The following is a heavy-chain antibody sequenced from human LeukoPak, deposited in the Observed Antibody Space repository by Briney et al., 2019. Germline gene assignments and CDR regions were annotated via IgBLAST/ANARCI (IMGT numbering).Heavy chain of an antibody. CDR2: IYYSGST. D-gene: IGHD2-2*01. CDR1: GGSISSYY. CDR3: ARVGGVCSSTSCQGTWFDY. V-gene: IGHV4-59*01. Sequence: SETLSLTCTVSGGSISSYYWSWIRQPPGKGLEWIGYIYYSGSTNYNPSLKSRVTISVDTSKNQFSLKLSSVTAADTAVYYRARVGGVCSSTSCQGTWFDYWGQGTLVTVSS. J-gene: IGHJ4*02.